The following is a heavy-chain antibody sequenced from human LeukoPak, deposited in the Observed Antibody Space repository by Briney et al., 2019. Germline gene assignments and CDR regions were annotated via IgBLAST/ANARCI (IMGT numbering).Heavy chain of an antibody. D-gene: IGHD6-19*01. Sequence: GGSLRLSCAASGVTVSSNYMSWVRQAPGKGLEWGSVIYSGGSTYYTDSVKGRCTISRDNSKTTLYLKMNSLRADATAVYYCARDLGGSGWSGYWGQGTLVTVSS. CDR2: IYSGGST. J-gene: IGHJ4*02. CDR3: ARDLGGSGWSGY. CDR1: GVTVSSNY. V-gene: IGHV3-66*01.